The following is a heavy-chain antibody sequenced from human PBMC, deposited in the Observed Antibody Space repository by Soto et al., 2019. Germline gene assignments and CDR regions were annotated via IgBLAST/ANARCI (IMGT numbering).Heavy chain of an antibody. CDR2: ISPNGGGT. J-gene: IGHJ6*02. CDR3: ARDVRQNSLYGMHV. CDR1: GYSFTGYY. Sequence: ASVKVSCKASGYSFTGYYMHWVRQGPGQGLEWMGWISPNGGGTNYAEKFQGWVTMTRDTSISTAYMELSRLKFQGTAVYYCARDVRQNSLYGMHVWGQGTTVTVSS. V-gene: IGHV1-2*04.